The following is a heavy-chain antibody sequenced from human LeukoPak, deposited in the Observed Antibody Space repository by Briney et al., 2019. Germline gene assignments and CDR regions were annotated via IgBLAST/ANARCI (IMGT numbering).Heavy chain of an antibody. CDR1: GGSFSGYY. CDR2: INHSGST. CDR3: AREGNHCSGGSCYGY. J-gene: IGHJ4*02. V-gene: IGHV4-34*01. Sequence: SETLSLTCAVYGGSFSGYYWSWIRQPPGKGLEWIGEINHSGSTNYNPSLKSRVTVSVDTSKNQFSLKLSSVTAADTAVYYCAREGNHCSGGSCYGYWGQGTLVTVSS. D-gene: IGHD2-15*01.